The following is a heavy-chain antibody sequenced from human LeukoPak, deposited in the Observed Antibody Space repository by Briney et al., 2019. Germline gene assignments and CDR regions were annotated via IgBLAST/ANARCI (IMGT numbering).Heavy chain of an antibody. CDR3: AKDFGRSAYDRPFDY. CDR1: GFTFSSYS. CDR2: ISSSSGYI. V-gene: IGHV3-21*04. D-gene: IGHD5-12*01. J-gene: IGHJ4*02. Sequence: GGSLRLSCAASGFTFSSYSMNWVRQAPGKGLEWVSSISSSSGYIYYADSVKGRFTISRDNAKNSLYLQMNSLRAEDTALYYCAKDFGRSAYDRPFDYWGQGTLVTVSS.